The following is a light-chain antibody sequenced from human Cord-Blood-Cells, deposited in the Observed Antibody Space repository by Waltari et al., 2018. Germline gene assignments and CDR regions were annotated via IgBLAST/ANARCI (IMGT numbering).Light chain of an antibody. CDR2: GAS. V-gene: IGKV3-15*01. CDR1: QRVSSN. J-gene: IGKJ3*01. CDR3: QQYKNWPPFT. Sequence: EIVMTQSPATLSVSPGERATLSCRASQRVSSNLAWYQQKPGQAPRLLIYGASTRATGIPARFSGSGSGTECTRTIISLQSEDFAVYYCQQYKNWPPFTFGPGTKVDIK.